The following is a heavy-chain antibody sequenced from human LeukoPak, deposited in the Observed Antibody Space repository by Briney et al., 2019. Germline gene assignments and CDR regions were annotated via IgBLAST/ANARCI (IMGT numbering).Heavy chain of an antibody. V-gene: IGHV3-23*01. CDR1: GFTFNTYA. CDR2: IGATSGAT. D-gene: IGHD1-1*01. J-gene: IGHJ4*02. CDR3: ARALSYWNYFDS. Sequence: GGSLRLSCAASGFTFNTYAMNWVRQSPGKGLEWVSAIGATSGATFYADSVKGRFTVSRDNSQNTLYLQMAGLRAEDTAIYYCARALSYWNYFDSWGQGTLVTVSS.